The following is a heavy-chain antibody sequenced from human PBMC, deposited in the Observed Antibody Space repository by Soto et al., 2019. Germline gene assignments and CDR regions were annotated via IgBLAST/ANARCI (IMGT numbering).Heavy chain of an antibody. CDR1: GFTFSSYA. Sequence: GGSLRLSCAASGFTFSSYAMSWVRQAPGKGLEWVSAISGSGGSTYYADSVKGRFTISRDNSKNTLYLQMNSLRAEDTAVYYCAKSPTSGGKGKSRITIFGVVIIDTDYYFDYWGQGTLVTVSS. CDR3: AKSPTSGGKGKSRITIFGVVIIDTDYYFDY. D-gene: IGHD3-3*01. V-gene: IGHV3-23*01. CDR2: ISGSGGST. J-gene: IGHJ4*02.